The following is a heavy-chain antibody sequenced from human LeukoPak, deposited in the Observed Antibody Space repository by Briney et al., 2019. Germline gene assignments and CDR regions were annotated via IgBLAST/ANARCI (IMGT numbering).Heavy chain of an antibody. J-gene: IGHJ4*02. V-gene: IGHV3-74*01. CDR1: GFTFSSYW. Sequence: GSLRLSCTASGFTFSSYWMNWVRQAPGKGLVWVSRIASDGSSTTYADSVKGRFSISRDNAKNTLYQQMNSLRVEDTAVYYCTRGRPHGNDYWGQGTLVTVSS. CDR2: IASDGSST. D-gene: IGHD4-23*01. CDR3: TRGRPHGNDY.